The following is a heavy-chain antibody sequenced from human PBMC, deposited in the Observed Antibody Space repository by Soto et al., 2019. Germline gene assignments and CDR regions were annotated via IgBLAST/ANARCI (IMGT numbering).Heavy chain of an antibody. CDR3: ARSSGWLTDF. CDR1: GFTFSSYW. CDR2: IKQDGSET. Sequence: EVQLVESGGGLVQPGGSLRLSCAASGFTFSSYWMNWVRQAPVKGLEWVANIKQDGSETYYVDSVKGRFTISRDNAKNSLYLQVNRLRVEDTAVYYCARSSGWLTDFWGQGALVTVSS. V-gene: IGHV3-7*01. D-gene: IGHD6-19*01. J-gene: IGHJ4*02.